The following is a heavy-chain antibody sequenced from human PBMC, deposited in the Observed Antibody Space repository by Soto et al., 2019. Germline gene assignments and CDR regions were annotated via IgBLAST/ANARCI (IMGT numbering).Heavy chain of an antibody. CDR1: GGSFSGYY. CDR2: INHSGST. J-gene: IGHJ4*02. Sequence: PSETLSLTCAVYGGSFSGYYWTWIRQPPGTGLEWIGEINHSGSTNYNPSLKSRVTISVDTSKNQFSLKLTSVTAADTAVYYCARDHYDSSGYPTFDYWGQGTLVTVSS. CDR3: ARDHYDSSGYPTFDY. V-gene: IGHV4-34*01. D-gene: IGHD3-22*01.